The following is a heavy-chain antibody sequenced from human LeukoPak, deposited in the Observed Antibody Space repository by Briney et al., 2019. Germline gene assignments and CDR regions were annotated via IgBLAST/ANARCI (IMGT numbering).Heavy chain of an antibody. CDR3: ARDYYGSGSYYLDWFDP. V-gene: IGHV4-39*01. J-gene: IGHJ5*02. Sequence: SETLSLTCTVSGGSISSSSYYWGWIRQPPGKGLEWIGSIYYSGSTYYNPSLKSRVTISVDTSKNQLSLKLSSVTAADTAVYYCARDYYGSGSYYLDWFDPWGQGTLVTVSS. D-gene: IGHD3-10*01. CDR1: GGSISSSSYY. CDR2: IYYSGST.